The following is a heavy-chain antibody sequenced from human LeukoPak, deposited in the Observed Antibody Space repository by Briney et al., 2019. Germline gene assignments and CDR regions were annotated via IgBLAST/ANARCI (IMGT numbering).Heavy chain of an antibody. CDR2: IYYSGST. J-gene: IGHJ6*02. V-gene: IGHV4-59*01. CDR3: ARSTLTGYYYYGMDV. CDR1: DGSISSYY. D-gene: IGHD1-1*01. Sequence: SETMSLTCTVSDGSISSYYWSWLRQPPGKGLEWMGHIYYSGSTNYNPSLKSRVTISVDTSKSQFSLKLSSVTAADTAVYYCARSTLTGYYYYGMDVWGQGTTVTVSS.